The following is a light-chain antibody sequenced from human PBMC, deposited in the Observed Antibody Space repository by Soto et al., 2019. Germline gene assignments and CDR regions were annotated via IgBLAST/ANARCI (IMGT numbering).Light chain of an antibody. V-gene: IGLV2-14*03. J-gene: IGLJ2*01. CDR1: SSDVGDHNS. CDR2: AVS. CDR3: GSYTTSITVI. Sequence: QSVLTQPASVSGSPGQSITISCTGTSSDVGDHNSVSWYQQQPGKAPKLMIYAVSNRPSGVSNRFSGSKSGNTASLTISRLQAEDEADYYCGSYTTSITVIFGGGTKVTVL.